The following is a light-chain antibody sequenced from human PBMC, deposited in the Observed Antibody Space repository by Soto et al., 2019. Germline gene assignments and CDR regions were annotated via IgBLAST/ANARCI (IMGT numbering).Light chain of an antibody. CDR3: QQYNNWPIT. J-gene: IGKJ5*01. CDR2: GAF. CDR1: QSVSSN. V-gene: IGKV3-15*01. Sequence: ERIMTHSGCTLSMSPGERATLSCRASQSVSSNLARYPQKPGQAPSLLIYGAFPRATGIPARFSGTGSGTEFTLTISSLQSEDFEIYYCQQYNNWPITFGQGTRLEI.